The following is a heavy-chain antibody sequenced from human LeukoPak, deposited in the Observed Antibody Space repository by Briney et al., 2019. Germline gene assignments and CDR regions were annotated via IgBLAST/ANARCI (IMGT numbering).Heavy chain of an antibody. CDR2: ISSSSSYI. J-gene: IGHJ4*02. V-gene: IGHV3-21*01. Sequence: GGSLRLSCAASGFTFSSYSMNWVRQAPGKGLEWVSSISSSSSYIYYADSVKGRFTISRDNAKNSLYLQINSLRAEDTAVYYCASEEAAGCFDYWGQGTLVTVSS. D-gene: IGHD6-13*01. CDR1: GFTFSSYS. CDR3: ASEEAAGCFDY.